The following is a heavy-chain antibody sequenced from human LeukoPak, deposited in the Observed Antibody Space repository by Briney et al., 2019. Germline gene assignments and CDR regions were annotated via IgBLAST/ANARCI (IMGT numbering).Heavy chain of an antibody. Sequence: GESLKISCKGSGYTFTNYWIGWVRQMPGKGLEWMGIVYPGDSDTRYSPSFQGRVTISADKSISTAYLQWSSLKASDTAMYYCARLFRRVRGVIITDPLGYWGQGTLVTVSS. V-gene: IGHV5-51*01. D-gene: IGHD3-10*01. CDR1: GYTFTNYW. CDR2: VYPGDSDT. J-gene: IGHJ4*02. CDR3: ARLFRRVRGVIITDPLGY.